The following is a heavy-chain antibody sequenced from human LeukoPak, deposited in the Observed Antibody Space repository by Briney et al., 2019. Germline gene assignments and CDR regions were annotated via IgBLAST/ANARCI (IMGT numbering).Heavy chain of an antibody. V-gene: IGHV1-69*05. CDR2: IIPIFGTA. Sequence: GASVKVSFKASVGTFSSYAISWVRPAPGRGREWVGGIIPIFGTANYAQKFQGRVTITTDESTSTAYMELSSLRSEDTAVYYCARAIYCSSTSCRDYYYYMDVWGKGTTVTVSS. CDR1: VGTFSSYA. CDR3: ARAIYCSSTSCRDYYYYMDV. J-gene: IGHJ6*03. D-gene: IGHD2-2*01.